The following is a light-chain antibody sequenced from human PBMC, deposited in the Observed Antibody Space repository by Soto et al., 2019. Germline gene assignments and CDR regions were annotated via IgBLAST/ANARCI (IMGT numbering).Light chain of an antibody. CDR1: TNDVGRFNL. CDR2: EGT. J-gene: IGLJ2*01. Sequence: QSALTQPASVSGSPGQAITISCTGTTNDVGRFNLVSWYQHHPGKAPKFIIFEGTKWPSGVSDRFSGSKSGNTAYLTISGLQADDEADYYCCSYESGGTVIFGGGTKLTVL. CDR3: CSYESGGTVI. V-gene: IGLV2-23*01.